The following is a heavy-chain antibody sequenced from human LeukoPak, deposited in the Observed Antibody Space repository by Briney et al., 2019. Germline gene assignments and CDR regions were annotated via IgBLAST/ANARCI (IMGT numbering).Heavy chain of an antibody. CDR3: VRGVGASLVGALDM. Sequence: PGGSLRLSCAASGFTFDDYGMSWVRQAPGKGLEWVSGINWNGGSTGYADSVKGRFTISRDNAKNSLYLQMNSLRAEDTALYYCVRGVGASLVGALDMWGQGTMVTVSS. CDR2: INWNGGST. D-gene: IGHD1-26*01. J-gene: IGHJ3*02. CDR1: GFTFDDYG. V-gene: IGHV3-20*04.